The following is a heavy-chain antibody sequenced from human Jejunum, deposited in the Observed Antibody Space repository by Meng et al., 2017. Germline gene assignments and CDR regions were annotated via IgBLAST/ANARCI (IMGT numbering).Heavy chain of an antibody. V-gene: IGHV3-30*07. CDR1: GFTFSSYI. CDR3: SRGAAAGLYYFDS. J-gene: IGHJ4*02. CDR2: ISHDGNTQ. Sequence: QVQLVGFGGGVVQPGRSLRLSCAASGFTFSSYIMHWVRQAPGKGPEWVTAISHDGNTQYYADSVKGRFTISRDNAMNTVYLQMNSLRADDTAVYYCSRGAAAGLYYFDSWGQGTLVTVSS. D-gene: IGHD6-13*01.